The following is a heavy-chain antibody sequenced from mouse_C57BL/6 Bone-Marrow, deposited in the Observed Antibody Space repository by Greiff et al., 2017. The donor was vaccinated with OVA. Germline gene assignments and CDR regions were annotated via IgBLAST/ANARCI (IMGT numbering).Heavy chain of an antibody. CDR1: GYTFTDYE. CDR3: TRGRVRRNINV. CDR2: IDPETGGT. V-gene: IGHV1-15*01. Sequence: QVQLKESGAELVRPGASVTLSCKASGYTFTDYEMHWVKQTPVHGLEWIGAIDPETGGTAYNQKFKGKAILTADKSSSTAYMELRSLTSEDSAVYYCTRGRVRRNINVWGTGTTVTVSS. J-gene: IGHJ1*03. D-gene: IGHD1-2*01.